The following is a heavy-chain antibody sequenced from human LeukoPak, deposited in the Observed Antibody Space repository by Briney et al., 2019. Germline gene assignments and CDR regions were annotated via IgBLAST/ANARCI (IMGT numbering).Heavy chain of an antibody. CDR2: IWYDGSNK. J-gene: IGHJ4*02. CDR3: AREGSSGWYGLYYFDY. CDR1: GFTFSSYG. V-gene: IGHV3-33*01. D-gene: IGHD6-19*01. Sequence: GGSLRLSCAASGFTFSSYGMHWVRQAPGKGLEWVAVIWYDGSNKYYADSVKGRFTISRDNYKNTLYLQMNSLRAEDTAVYYCAREGSSGWYGLYYFDYWGQGTLVTVSS.